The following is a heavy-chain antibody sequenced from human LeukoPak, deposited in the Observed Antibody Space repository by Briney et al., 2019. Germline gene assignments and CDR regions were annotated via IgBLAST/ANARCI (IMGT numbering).Heavy chain of an antibody. D-gene: IGHD1-26*01. CDR1: GFTFSSYG. V-gene: IGHV3-23*01. J-gene: IGHJ4*02. CDR3: AKTSGSYLDEY. CDR2: ISGSGGST. Sequence: TGGSLRLSCAASGFTFSSYGMHWVRQAPGKGLEWVSAISGSGGSTYYADSVKGRFTISRDNSKNTLYLQMNSLRAEDTAVYYCAKTSGSYLDEYWGQGTLVTVSS.